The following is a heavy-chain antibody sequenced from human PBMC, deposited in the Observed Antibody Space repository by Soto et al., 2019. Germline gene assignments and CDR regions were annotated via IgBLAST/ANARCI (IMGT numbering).Heavy chain of an antibody. Sequence: QVQLVESGGGVVQPGRSLRLSCAASGFTFSSYGMHWVRQAPGKGLEWVAGISYDGSNKYYADSVKGRFTISRDNSKNTLYLQMNSLRAEDTAVYYCAKDRITMVRGGIGNYYGMDVWGQGTTVTVSS. D-gene: IGHD3-10*01. V-gene: IGHV3-30*18. J-gene: IGHJ6*02. CDR1: GFTFSSYG. CDR3: AKDRITMVRGGIGNYYGMDV. CDR2: ISYDGSNK.